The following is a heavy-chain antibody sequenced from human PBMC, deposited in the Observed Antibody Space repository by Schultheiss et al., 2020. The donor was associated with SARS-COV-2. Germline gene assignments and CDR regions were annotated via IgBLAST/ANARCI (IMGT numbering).Heavy chain of an antibody. CDR2: IIPIFGTA. CDR1: GGTFSSYA. Sequence: SVKVSCKASGGTFSSYAISWVRQAPGQGLEWMGGIIPIFGTANYAQKFQGRVTITADESTSTAYMELRSLRSDDTAVYYCARDGYSDAGYYYGMDVWGQGTTVTVSS. CDR3: ARDGYSDAGYYYGMDV. V-gene: IGHV1-69*13. J-gene: IGHJ6*02. D-gene: IGHD5-12*01.